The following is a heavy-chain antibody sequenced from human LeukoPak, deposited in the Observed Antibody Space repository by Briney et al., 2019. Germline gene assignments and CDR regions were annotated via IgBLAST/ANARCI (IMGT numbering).Heavy chain of an antibody. Sequence: SETLSLTCAVYGESFNGHYWSWIRQPPGKGLEWIGEINDSGSTSYNPSLKSRLTISVDTSKNQFSLKLSSVTAADTAVYYCARCYYGSGSLYYYYYYMVVWGKGTTVTVSS. D-gene: IGHD3-10*01. V-gene: IGHV4-34*01. CDR3: ARCYYGSGSLYYYYYYMVV. CDR1: GESFNGHY. J-gene: IGHJ6*03. CDR2: INDSGST.